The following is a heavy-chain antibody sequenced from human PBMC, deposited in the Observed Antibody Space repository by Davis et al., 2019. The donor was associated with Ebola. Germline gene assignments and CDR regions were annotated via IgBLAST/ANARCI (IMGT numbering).Heavy chain of an antibody. CDR3: ARRNYYYENF. V-gene: IGHV4-59*08. CDR2: IHYLGNT. Sequence: MPSETLSLTCTVSGGSITNYFWSWIRQPPGKGLEWIGNIHYLGNTNYNPSLKSRVTMSVDTSKNQFSLELSSVTAADTAVYYCARRNYYYENFWGQGTLVTVSS. D-gene: IGHD3-22*01. J-gene: IGHJ4*02. CDR1: GGSITNYF.